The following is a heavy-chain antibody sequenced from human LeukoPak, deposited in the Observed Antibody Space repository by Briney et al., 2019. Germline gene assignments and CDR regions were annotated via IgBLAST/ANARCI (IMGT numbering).Heavy chain of an antibody. CDR2: INPNSGGT. CDR1: GYTFTGYY. D-gene: IGHD3-22*01. V-gene: IGHV1-2*02. Sequence: GASVKVSCKASGYTFTGYYMHWVRQAPGQGLEWMGWINPNSGGTNYAQKFQGRVTMTRDTSISTAYMELSRLRSEDTAVYYCAREDYDSSEKGAFDIWGQGTMVTVSS. J-gene: IGHJ3*02. CDR3: AREDYDSSEKGAFDI.